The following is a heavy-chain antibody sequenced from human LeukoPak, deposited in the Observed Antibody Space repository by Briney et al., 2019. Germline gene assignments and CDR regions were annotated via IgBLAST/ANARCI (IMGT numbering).Heavy chain of an antibody. CDR3: ARTRSAVPAARSYYFDY. V-gene: IGHV1-2*02. CDR1: GYTFTGYY. D-gene: IGHD2-2*01. Sequence: ASVNVSCKASGYTFTGYYMHWVRQAPGQGLEWMGWINPNSGGTNYAQKFQGRVTMTRDTSISTAYMELSRLRSDDTAVYYCARTRSAVPAARSYYFDYWGQGTLVTVSS. CDR2: INPNSGGT. J-gene: IGHJ4*02.